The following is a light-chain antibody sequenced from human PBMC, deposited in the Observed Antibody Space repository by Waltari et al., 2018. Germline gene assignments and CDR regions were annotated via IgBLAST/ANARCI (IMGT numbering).Light chain of an antibody. CDR2: AGS. J-gene: IGLJ1*01. Sequence: QSALTQPASVSGSPGQSITISCTGTSSDVGNYNLVSWYQQHPGKAPKLMIAAGSKRPSGVATRLSGSESGNTSSLTISGLQAEDEADYCCCSYAGSSTYVFGTGTKVTVL. CDR3: CSYAGSSTYV. V-gene: IGLV2-23*01. CDR1: SSDVGNYNL.